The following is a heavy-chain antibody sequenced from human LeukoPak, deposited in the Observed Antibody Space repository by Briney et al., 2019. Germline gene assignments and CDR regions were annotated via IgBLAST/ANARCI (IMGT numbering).Heavy chain of an antibody. D-gene: IGHD3-10*01. CDR2: IYYIGST. J-gene: IGHJ6*01. Sequence: SETLSLTCTFSGGSIIIYYCSWIRQPPGKGLNWIVYIYYIGSTNYNPSLKSGVTISVDKYKNKFSLKMSYVTDADTDVYYCARVGITMVRGVILDRWGQGTTVSVSS. CDR3: ARVGITMVRGVILDR. CDR1: GGSIIIYY. V-gene: IGHV4-59*01.